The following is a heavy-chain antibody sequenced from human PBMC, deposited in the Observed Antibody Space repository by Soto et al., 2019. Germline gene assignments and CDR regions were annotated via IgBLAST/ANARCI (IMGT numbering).Heavy chain of an antibody. CDR3: ARDNCTGSSCYSRWFDS. V-gene: IGHV3-21*01. D-gene: IGHD2-8*02. J-gene: IGHJ5*01. Sequence: SVKGRFTISRDNAKNSLYLQMNSLRAEDTALYYCARDNCTGSSCYSRWFDSWGRGTLVTVSS.